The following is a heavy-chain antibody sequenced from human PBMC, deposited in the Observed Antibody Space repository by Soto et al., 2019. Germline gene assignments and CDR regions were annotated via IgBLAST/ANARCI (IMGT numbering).Heavy chain of an antibody. CDR1: GFTFGSYS. D-gene: IGHD3-22*01. V-gene: IGHV3-48*02. J-gene: IGHJ4*02. CDR2: IKSSSNDI. Sequence: PGGSLRLSCVASGFTFGSYSMAWVRQAPGKGPEWVSYIKSSSNDIYYADSVTGRFTISRDNAKNSLHLQMNSLRDDDTAVYYCARVSYYDRSAIFGYWGQGTLVTVSS. CDR3: ARVSYYDRSAIFGY.